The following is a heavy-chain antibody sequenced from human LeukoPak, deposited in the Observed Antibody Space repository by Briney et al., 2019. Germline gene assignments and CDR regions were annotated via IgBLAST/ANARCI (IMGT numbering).Heavy chain of an antibody. Sequence: GGSLRLSCAASGFTLSSYAMSWVRQAPGKGLEWVSAISGSGGSTYYADSVKGRFTISRDNSKNTLYLQMNSLRAEDTAVYYCAKGGHPYYYDSSGYLNWFDPWGQGTLVTVSS. V-gene: IGHV3-23*01. CDR3: AKGGHPYYYDSSGYLNWFDP. CDR2: ISGSGGST. J-gene: IGHJ5*02. CDR1: GFTLSSYA. D-gene: IGHD3-22*01.